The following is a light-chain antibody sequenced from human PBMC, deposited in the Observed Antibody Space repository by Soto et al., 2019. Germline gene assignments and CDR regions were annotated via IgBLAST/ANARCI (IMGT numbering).Light chain of an antibody. CDR1: QSLRSS. J-gene: IGKJ1*01. CDR3: HRYNNWPQT. CDR2: DAS. V-gene: IGKV3-15*01. Sequence: ETMMTQSPDTLSVSLGERATLSCRASQSLRSSLAWYQQKPGQAPRRLIYDASTRATGIPARFSGSGSGTDFTLTISGLQSEDFAVYYCHRYNNWPQTFGQGTKVEIK.